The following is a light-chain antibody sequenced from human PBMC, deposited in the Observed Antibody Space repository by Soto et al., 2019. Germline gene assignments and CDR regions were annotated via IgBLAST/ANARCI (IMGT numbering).Light chain of an antibody. V-gene: IGKV1-5*01. J-gene: IGKJ3*01. Sequence: DKQMNQSPSSLSAYVGDRVTVTCRASQSISSVLAWYHQKPGKAPKLVIYAASSLQSGVPSRFSGSGSETEFTLTISSLQPEDFATYYCQQYYRYPPAFGPGTKVDIK. CDR3: QQYYRYPPA. CDR2: AAS. CDR1: QSISSV.